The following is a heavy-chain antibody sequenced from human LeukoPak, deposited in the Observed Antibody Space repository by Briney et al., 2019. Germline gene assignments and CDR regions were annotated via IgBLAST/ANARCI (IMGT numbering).Heavy chain of an antibody. CDR2: IYPGDSDT. CDR3: ARHQYEYSSTPTYDY. CDR1: GYSFTSYW. V-gene: IGHV5-51*01. D-gene: IGHD6-6*01. J-gene: IGHJ4*02. Sequence: GESLKISCKGSGYSFTSYWIGWVRQMPGKGLEWTGIIYPGDSDTRYSPSFQGQVTISADKSISTAYLQWSSLKASDTAMYYCARHQYEYSSTPTYDYWGQGTLVTVSS.